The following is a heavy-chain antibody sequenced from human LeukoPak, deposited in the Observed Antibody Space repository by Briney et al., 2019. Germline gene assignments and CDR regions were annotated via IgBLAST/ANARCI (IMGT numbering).Heavy chain of an antibody. CDR1: GYTFTGYY. CDR2: INPNSGGT. V-gene: IGHV1-2*02. D-gene: IGHD2-15*01. Sequence: ASVKVSCKASGYTFTGYYMHWVRQAPGQGLEWMGWINPNSGGTNYAQKFQGRVTMTRDTSISTAYMELSRLGSDDTAVYYCARVKYRGYCSGGSCLTSTYYMDVWGKGTTVTISS. CDR3: ARVKYRGYCSGGSCLTSTYYMDV. J-gene: IGHJ6*03.